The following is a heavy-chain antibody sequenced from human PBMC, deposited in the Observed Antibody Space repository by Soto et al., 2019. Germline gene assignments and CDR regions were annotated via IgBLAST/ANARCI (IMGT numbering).Heavy chain of an antibody. CDR2: IHYSGST. CDR3: ARHNYGSGSTYFDY. J-gene: IGHJ4*02. CDR1: GGSISSYY. V-gene: IGHV4-59*08. D-gene: IGHD3-10*01. Sequence: PSETLSLTCTVFGGSISSYYWSWIRQPPGKGLEWIGYIHYSGSTNYNPSLKSRVTISVDTSKNQFSLKLNSMTAADTAVYYCARHNYGSGSTYFDYWGQGTLVTVSS.